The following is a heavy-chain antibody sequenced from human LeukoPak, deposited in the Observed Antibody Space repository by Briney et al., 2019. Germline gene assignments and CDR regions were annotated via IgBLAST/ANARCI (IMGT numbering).Heavy chain of an antibody. D-gene: IGHD2-2*01. V-gene: IGHV3-23*01. CDR1: GFXFSTYA. J-gene: IGHJ5*02. CDR2: ISGSGDST. CDR3: AKDSVIIPAGWFDP. Sequence: GGSLRLSCAASGFXFSTYAMSWVRQAPGKGLEWVSSISGSGDSTYYAVSVKGRFTISRDNTKSILYLQMNSLKAEDTAVYYCAKDSVIIPAGWFDPWGQGTLVTVS.